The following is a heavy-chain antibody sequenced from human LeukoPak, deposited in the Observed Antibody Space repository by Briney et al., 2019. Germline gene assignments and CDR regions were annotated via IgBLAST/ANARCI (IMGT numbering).Heavy chain of an antibody. CDR1: GGSISSYY. J-gene: IGHJ4*02. D-gene: IGHD5-18*01. CDR2: IYYSGST. CDR3: ARGGYSYGFDY. V-gene: IGHV4-59*01. Sequence: PSETLPLTCTVSGGSISSYYWSWIRQPPGKGLEWIGYIYYSGSTNYNPSHKSRVTISVDTSKNQFSLKLSSVTAADTAVYYCARGGYSYGFDYWGQGTLVTVSS.